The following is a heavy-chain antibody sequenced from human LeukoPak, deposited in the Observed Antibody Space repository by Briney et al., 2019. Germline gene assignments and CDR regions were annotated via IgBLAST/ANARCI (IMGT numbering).Heavy chain of an antibody. V-gene: IGHV4-59*01. CDR2: IYYSGST. Sequence: PSETLSLTCTVSGGSISSYYWSWIRQPPGKGLEWIGYIYYSGSTNYNPSLKSRVTISVDTSKNQFSLKLSSVTAADTAVYYCARLGSEVVVAEDYYYYYYMDVWGKGTTVTVSS. CDR1: GGSISSYY. D-gene: IGHD2-15*01. CDR3: ARLGSEVVVAEDYYYYYYMDV. J-gene: IGHJ6*03.